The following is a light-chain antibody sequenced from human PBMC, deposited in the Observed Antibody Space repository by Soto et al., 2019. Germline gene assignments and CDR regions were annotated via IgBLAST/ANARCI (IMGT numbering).Light chain of an antibody. CDR2: GAS. V-gene: IGKV3-20*01. CDR1: QSVSINY. J-gene: IGKJ1*01. Sequence: EFVLTPSPGTLSLSPGERATLSCRASQSVSINYLAWYQQKPGQAPRLLIYGASNWATGIPDRFSGSGSGTDFTLTISRLEPEDFAVYYCQQYGSSGTFGQGTKVDIK. CDR3: QQYGSSGT.